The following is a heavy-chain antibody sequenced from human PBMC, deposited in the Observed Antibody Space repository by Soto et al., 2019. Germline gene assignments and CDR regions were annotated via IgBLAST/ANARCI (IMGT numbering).Heavy chain of an antibody. CDR2: IYTSGGT. CDR1: GGSMSTYY. J-gene: IGHJ6*02. D-gene: IGHD6-13*01. V-gene: IGHV4-4*07. CDR3: ARGTVAGVDYGMDV. Sequence: PSETLSLTCTVSGGSMSTYYWSWIRQPAGKGLDWIGRIYTSGGTNYNPSLKSRVTMSVDTSKKRISLKLNSVTAADTAVYYCARGTVAGVDYGMDVWGQGTTVTVSS.